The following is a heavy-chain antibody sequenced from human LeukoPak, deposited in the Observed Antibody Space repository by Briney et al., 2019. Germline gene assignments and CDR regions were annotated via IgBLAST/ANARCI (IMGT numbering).Heavy chain of an antibody. J-gene: IGHJ4*02. CDR2: IWYDGTNK. Sequence: GGSLRLSCAASGFTFRSSGMHWVRQAPGKGPEWVAVIWYDGTNKNYLASVKGRFTISRDNAKNSLYLQMNGLRAEDTAVYYCGMRGLTFDWGQGTLVTVSS. V-gene: IGHV3-33*03. CDR1: GFTFRSSG. D-gene: IGHD5-12*01. CDR3: GMRGLTFD.